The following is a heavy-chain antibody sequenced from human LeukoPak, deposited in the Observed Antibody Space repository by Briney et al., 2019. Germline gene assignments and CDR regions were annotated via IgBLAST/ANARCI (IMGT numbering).Heavy chain of an antibody. CDR3: AKDPKYCSSASCSVG. CDR1: GFTFSSSA. D-gene: IGHD2-2*01. V-gene: IGHV3-23*01. CDR2: ISGSGAGT. J-gene: IGHJ4*02. Sequence: PGGSLRLSCAASGFTFSSSAMSWVRQAPGKGLEWVSAISGSGAGTYYADSVKGRFTISRDNSKNTLYLQMNSLRAEDTAVYYCAKDPKYCSSASCSVGWGQGTLVTVSS.